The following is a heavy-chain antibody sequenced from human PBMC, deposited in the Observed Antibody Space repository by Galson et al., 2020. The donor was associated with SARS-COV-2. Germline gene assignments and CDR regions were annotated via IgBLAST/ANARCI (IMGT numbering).Heavy chain of an antibody. Sequence: ASVKVSCKASGYTFTGYYMHWVRQAPGQGLEWMGWINPNSGNIGYAQKFQGRITMTRDMSISTAYMELSGLTSEDTALYYCARAPRRSLYVGWFDPWGQGTLVTVSA. J-gene: IGHJ5*02. CDR1: GYTFTGYY. CDR2: INPNSGNI. D-gene: IGHD3-16*01. CDR3: ARAPRRSLYVGWFDP. V-gene: IGHV1-2*02.